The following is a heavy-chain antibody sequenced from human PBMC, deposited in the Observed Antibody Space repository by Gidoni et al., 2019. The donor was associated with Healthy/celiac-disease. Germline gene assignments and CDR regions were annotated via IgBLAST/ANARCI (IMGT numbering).Heavy chain of an antibody. CDR1: GFTFDDYA. CDR3: AKDYDYGSGSYIWFDP. CDR2: ISWNSGSI. Sequence: EVQLVESGGGLVQPGRSLRLSCAASGFTFDDYAMHWVRQAPGKGLACVSGISWNSGSIGYADSVKGRFTISRDNAKNSLYLQMNSLRAEDTALYYCAKDYDYGSGSYIWFDPWGQGTLVTVSS. J-gene: IGHJ5*02. D-gene: IGHD3-10*01. V-gene: IGHV3-9*01.